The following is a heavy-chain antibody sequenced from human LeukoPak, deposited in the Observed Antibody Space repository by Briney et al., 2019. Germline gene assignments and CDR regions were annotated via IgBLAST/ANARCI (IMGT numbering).Heavy chain of an antibody. J-gene: IGHJ3*02. CDR3: ARNQAVAANRGAFDI. V-gene: IGHV4-28*01. CDR1: GYSISSNNW. CDR2: IYYSGST. D-gene: IGHD6-19*01. Sequence: NPSETLSLTCAVSGYSISSNNWWAWIRQPPGKGLEWIGYIYYSGSTYYNPYNPSLTSRVTMSVDTSKNQFSLKLGSVTEKDTAMYYCARNQAVAANRGAFDIWGQGTMVTVSS.